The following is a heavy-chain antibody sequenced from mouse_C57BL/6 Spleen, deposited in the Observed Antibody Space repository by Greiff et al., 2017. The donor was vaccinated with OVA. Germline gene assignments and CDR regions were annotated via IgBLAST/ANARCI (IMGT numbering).Heavy chain of an antibody. Sequence: QVQLQQPGAELVKPGASVKMSCKASGYTFTSYWITWVKQRPGQGLEWIGDIYPGSGSTNYNEKFKSKATLTVDTSSSTAYMQLSSLTSEDSAVYYCARESDYYGSSYVPYAMDYWGQGTSVTVSS. CDR3: ARESDYYGSSYVPYAMDY. CDR1: GYTFTSYW. J-gene: IGHJ4*01. V-gene: IGHV1-55*01. CDR2: IYPGSGST. D-gene: IGHD1-1*01.